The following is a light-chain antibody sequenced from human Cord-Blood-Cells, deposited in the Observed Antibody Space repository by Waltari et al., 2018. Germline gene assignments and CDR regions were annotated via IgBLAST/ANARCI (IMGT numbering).Light chain of an antibody. CDR1: QGISSW. J-gene: IGKJ1*01. Sequence: DIQMTQSPSSVSASVGDRATITCRASQGISSWFAWYQQKPGKAPKLLIYAASSLQSGVPSRFSGSGSGTDFTLTISCLQSEDFATYYCQQYYSYPRTFGQGTKVEIK. CDR3: QQYYSYPRT. CDR2: AAS. V-gene: IGKV1-12*01.